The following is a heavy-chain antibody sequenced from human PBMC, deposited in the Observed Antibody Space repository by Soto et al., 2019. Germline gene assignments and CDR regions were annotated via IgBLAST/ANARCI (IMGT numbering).Heavy chain of an antibody. CDR2: MNPNSGNT. CDR3: AREALFRMDV. CDR1: GYTFTSYD. V-gene: IGHV1-8*01. D-gene: IGHD3-10*02. J-gene: IGHJ6*02. Sequence: ASVKVSCKASGYTFTSYDINCVRQATGQGLEWMGWMNPNSGNTVYAQKFQGRVTMTRNTSIRTAYMELSSLRSEDTAVYYCAREALFRMDVWGQGTTVTVSS.